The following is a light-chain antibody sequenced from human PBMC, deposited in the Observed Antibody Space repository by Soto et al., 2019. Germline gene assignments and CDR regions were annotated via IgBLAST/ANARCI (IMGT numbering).Light chain of an antibody. V-gene: IGKV3D-20*01. Sequence: EIVLTQSPATLSFSPGEIATLSCAASQSVSSSYLAWYQQKPGLAPRLLIYDASSRATGIPDRFSGSGSGTDFTLTISRLEPEDFAVYYCQQYGSSPPWKCGQGTKGDIK. J-gene: IGKJ1*01. CDR3: QQYGSSPPWK. CDR1: QSVSSSY. CDR2: DAS.